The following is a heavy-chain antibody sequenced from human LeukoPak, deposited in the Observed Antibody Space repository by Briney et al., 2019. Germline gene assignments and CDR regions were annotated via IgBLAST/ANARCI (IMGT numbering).Heavy chain of an antibody. CDR3: ARDQGYCSGGSCYEPIDY. CDR1: GDTVSSNSAA. D-gene: IGHD2-15*01. J-gene: IGHJ4*02. V-gene: IGHV6-1*01. CDR2: TYYRSKWYN. Sequence: SQTLSLTCAISGDTVSSNSAAWNWNRQSPSRGLEWLGRTYYRSKWYNDYAVSVKSLITINTDTSKNLLYLQLNSVTPEDTAVYYCARDQGYCSGGSCYEPIDYWGQGTRVTVSS.